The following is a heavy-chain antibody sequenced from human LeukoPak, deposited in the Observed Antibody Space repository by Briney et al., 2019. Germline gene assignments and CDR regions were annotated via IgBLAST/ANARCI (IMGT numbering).Heavy chain of an antibody. CDR3: ARGRGLTLSYHYFDY. V-gene: IGHV3-48*02. Sequence: GGPLRLSCAASGFTFSPLGMNWVRQAPGRGLEWVSYISSGSSTTYYADSVKGRFTISRDNAKNSLYLQVNSLRDEDTAVYYCARGRGLTLSYHYFDYWGQGTLVTVSS. J-gene: IGHJ4*02. CDR2: ISSGSSTT. D-gene: IGHD3-10*01. CDR1: GFTFSPLG.